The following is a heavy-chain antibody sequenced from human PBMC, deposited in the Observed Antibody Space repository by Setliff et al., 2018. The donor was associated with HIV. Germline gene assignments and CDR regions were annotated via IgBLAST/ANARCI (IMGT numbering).Heavy chain of an antibody. J-gene: IGHJ4*02. CDR2: VNTVGGGA. D-gene: IGHD2-15*01. CDR3: AREGQVVVTAKGFDY. Sequence: VKVSCKASGGGYYLHWVRQAPGQGLEWMGVVNTVGGGASYAQKFQGRLTVTRDTSTSTVYMELSSLRSEDTAVYYCAREGQVVVTAKGFDYWGLGTLVTVSS. CDR1: GGGYY. V-gene: IGHV1-46*01.